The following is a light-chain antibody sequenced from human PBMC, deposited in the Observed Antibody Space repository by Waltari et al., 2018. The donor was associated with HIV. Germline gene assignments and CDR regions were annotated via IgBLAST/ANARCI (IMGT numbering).Light chain of an antibody. V-gene: IGLV2-14*01. CDR3: ASYTITSTLV. CDR2: DAN. CDR1: SSDIATYNY. Sequence: QSALTQPASVSGSLGQSITISCIGTSSDIATYNYVSWYQHHPDQAPRLVIYDANSRPSGVPFRFSGSKSGNTASLTISGLQAEDEADYYCASYTITSTLVFGGGTKVTVL. J-gene: IGLJ3*02.